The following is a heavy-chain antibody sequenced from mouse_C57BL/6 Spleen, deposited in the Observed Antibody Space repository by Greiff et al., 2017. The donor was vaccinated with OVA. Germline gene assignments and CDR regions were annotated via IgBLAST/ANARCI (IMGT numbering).Heavy chain of an antibody. CDR2: IHPNSGST. Sequence: QVQLQQPGAELVKPGASVKLSCKASGYTFTSYWMHWVKQRPGQGLEWIGMIHPNSGSTNYTEKFQSKATLTVAKSSSTAYMQLSSLTSEDSAVYYCARRETSNYREFDYWGQGTTLTVSS. CDR3: ARRETSNYREFDY. D-gene: IGHD2-5*01. V-gene: IGHV1-64*01. J-gene: IGHJ2*01. CDR1: GYTFTSYW.